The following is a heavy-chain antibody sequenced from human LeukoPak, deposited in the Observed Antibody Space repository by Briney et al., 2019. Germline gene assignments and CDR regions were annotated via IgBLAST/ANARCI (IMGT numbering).Heavy chain of an antibody. CDR1: GGSFSGYY. CDR3: ARSRESHGYYKALNSNGWGQGYYFDY. V-gene: IGHV4-34*09. Sequence: SETLSLTCAVYGGSFSGYYWSWSRQPPGKGLEWIGYIYYSGSTYYNPSLKSRVTISVDTSKNQFSLKLSSVTAADTAVYYCARSRESHGYYKALNSNGWGQGYYFDYWGQGTLVTVSS. J-gene: IGHJ4*02. D-gene: IGHD3-22*01. CDR2: IYYSGST.